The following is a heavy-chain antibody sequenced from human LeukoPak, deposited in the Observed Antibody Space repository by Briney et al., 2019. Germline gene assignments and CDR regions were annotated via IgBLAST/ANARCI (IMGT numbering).Heavy chain of an antibody. V-gene: IGHV4-39*07. CDR3: ARVSPGYDSSGLDAFDI. D-gene: IGHD3-22*01. CDR1: GGSISSSSYY. Sequence: SETLSLTCTVSGGSISSSSYYWGWIRQPPGKGLEWIGRIYTSGSTNYNPSLKSRVTMSVDTSKNQFSLKLSSVTAADTAVYYCARVSPGYDSSGLDAFDIWGQGTMVTVSS. J-gene: IGHJ3*02. CDR2: IYTSGST.